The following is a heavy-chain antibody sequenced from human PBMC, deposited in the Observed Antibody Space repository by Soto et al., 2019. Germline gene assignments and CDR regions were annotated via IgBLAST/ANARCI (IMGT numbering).Heavy chain of an antibody. V-gene: IGHV5-51*01. CDR2: IYPGDSDT. CDR3: ARSGVGAINPASGTDY. D-gene: IGHD1-26*01. J-gene: IGHJ4*02. CDR1: GYSFSSHW. Sequence: GESLKISCEGSGYSFSSHWIVWVRQMPGKGLEYLGIIYPGDSDTRYSSSFHGQVTISADKSTNTAYLQWDSLKTSDTAMYYCARSGVGAINPASGTDYWGQGTLVTVSS.